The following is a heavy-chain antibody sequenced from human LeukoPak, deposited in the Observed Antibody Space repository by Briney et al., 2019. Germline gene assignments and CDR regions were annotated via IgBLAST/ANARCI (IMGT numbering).Heavy chain of an antibody. D-gene: IGHD2-2*01. CDR2: ISAYNGNT. CDR1: GYTFTSYG. J-gene: IGHJ3*02. Sequence: ASVKVSCKASGYTFTSYGIRWVRQAPGQGLEWMGWISAYNGNTNYAQKLQGRVTMTTDTSTSTAYMELRSLRSDDTAVYYCARSEGYCSSTSCYGDAFDIWGQGTMVTVSS. CDR3: ARSEGYCSSTSCYGDAFDI. V-gene: IGHV1-18*01.